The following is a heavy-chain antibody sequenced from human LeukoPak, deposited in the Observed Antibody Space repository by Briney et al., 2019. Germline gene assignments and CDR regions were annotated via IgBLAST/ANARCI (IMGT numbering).Heavy chain of an antibody. CDR2: IYYSGST. D-gene: IGHD2-2*01. CDR3: ARTSAYVRSNDY. V-gene: IGHV4-31*03. Sequence: EPSETLSLTCTVSGGSISSGGYYWSWIRQRPGKGLEWIGYIYYSGSTYYNPSLKSRVTISVDTSKNQFSLKLSSVTAADTAVYYCARTSAYVRSNDYWGQGTLVTVSS. J-gene: IGHJ4*02. CDR1: GGSISSGGYY.